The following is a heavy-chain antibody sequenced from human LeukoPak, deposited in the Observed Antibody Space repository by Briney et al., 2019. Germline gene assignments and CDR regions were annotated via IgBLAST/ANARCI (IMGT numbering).Heavy chain of an antibody. CDR1: GCTFSYYS. D-gene: IGHD3-10*01. CDR3: ARDPGYGSGTYADY. CDR2: ISSTSAYT. J-gene: IGHJ4*02. V-gene: IGHV3-11*05. Sequence: GGPLRLSCTASGCTFSYYSMNWIRQATGKGLEWLSFISSTSAYTDYADSVEGRFTISRDNARNSLYLQMNSLRVEDTAVYYCARDPGYGSGTYADYWGQGTLVTVSS.